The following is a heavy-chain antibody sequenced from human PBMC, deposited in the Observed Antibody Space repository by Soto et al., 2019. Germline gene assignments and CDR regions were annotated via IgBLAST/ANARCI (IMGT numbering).Heavy chain of an antibody. CDR1: NNSISSYY. D-gene: IGHD2-15*01. Sequence: QVQLQESGPGLVKPSETLSLICTVSNNSISSYYWSWIRQPPGKGLEWIGYIYDGGSTNYHPPLTSRVTITVDTSKHQVSLQLTSVTAADTAAYYCARERYCSGGRRYFSACDMWGQGPMVTVSS. J-gene: IGHJ3*02. V-gene: IGHV4-59*01. CDR3: ARERYCSGGRRYFSACDM. CDR2: IYDGGST.